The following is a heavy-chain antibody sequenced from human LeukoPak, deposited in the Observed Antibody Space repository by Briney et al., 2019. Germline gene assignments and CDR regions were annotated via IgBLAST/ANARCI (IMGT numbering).Heavy chain of an antibody. V-gene: IGHV4-59*11. D-gene: IGHD1-26*01. CDR1: GGSISSHY. Sequence: SETLSLTCTVSGGSISSHYWSWIRQPPGKGLEWIGYIYYSGSTNYNPSLKSRVTISVVTSKNQFSLKLSSVTAADTAVYYCARGLSGSSFWFDPWGQGTLVTVSS. CDR2: IYYSGST. CDR3: ARGLSGSSFWFDP. J-gene: IGHJ5*02.